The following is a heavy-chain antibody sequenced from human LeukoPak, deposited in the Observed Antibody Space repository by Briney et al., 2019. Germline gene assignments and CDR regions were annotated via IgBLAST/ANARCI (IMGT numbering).Heavy chain of an antibody. Sequence: GGSLRLSCAASEFTFSLYAMNWVRQAPGKGLEWVSYINDVSAAIHYADSVKGRFTISRDNARNTLYQQMNSLRAEDTAVYYCARDTYQPGRIDSWGQGTLVIVSS. V-gene: IGHV3-48*04. CDR3: ARDTYQPGRIDS. D-gene: IGHD2-2*01. J-gene: IGHJ4*02. CDR1: EFTFSLYA. CDR2: INDVSAAI.